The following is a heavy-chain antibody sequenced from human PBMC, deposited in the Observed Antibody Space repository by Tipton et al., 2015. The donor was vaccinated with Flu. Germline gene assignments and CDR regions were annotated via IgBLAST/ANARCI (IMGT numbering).Heavy chain of an antibody. D-gene: IGHD3-3*01. CDR3: AKVEDFWSGSLYYFDY. CDR1: GFTFSSYA. Sequence: SLRLSCAASGFTFSSYAMSWVRQAPGKGLEWVSAISGSGGSTYYADSVKGRFTISRDNSKNTLYLQMNSLRAEDTAVYYCAKVEDFWSGSLYYFDYWGQGTLVTVSP. J-gene: IGHJ4*02. CDR2: ISGSGGST. V-gene: IGHV3-23*01.